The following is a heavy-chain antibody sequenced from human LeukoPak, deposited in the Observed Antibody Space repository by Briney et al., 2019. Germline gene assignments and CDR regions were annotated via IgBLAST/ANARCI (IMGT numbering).Heavy chain of an antibody. CDR3: TTNPPGIAVAGNGYFAY. V-gene: IGHV3-20*04. Sequence: GGSLRLSCAASGFTFSSYSMNWVRQAPGKGLEWVSGITWNGDAKGYADSVKGRFTISRDNARNSLYLQMNSLRPEDTAFYYCTTNPPGIAVAGNGYFAYWGQGTLVTVSS. CDR1: GFTFSSYS. CDR2: ITWNGDAK. J-gene: IGHJ4*02. D-gene: IGHD6-19*01.